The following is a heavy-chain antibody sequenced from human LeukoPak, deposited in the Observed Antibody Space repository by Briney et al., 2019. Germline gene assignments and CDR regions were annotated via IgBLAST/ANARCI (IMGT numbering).Heavy chain of an antibody. CDR2: INPSGGST. V-gene: IGHV1-46*01. D-gene: IGHD2-15*01. CDR3: ARDCSGGSCYSHPWDYYYGMDV. J-gene: IGHJ6*02. Sequence: ASVKVSCKASGYTFTSYYMHWVRQAPGQGLEWMGIINPSGGSTSYAQKFQGRVTMTRDASTSTVHMELSSLRSEDTAVYYCARDCSGGSCYSHPWDYYYGMDVWGQGTTVTVSS. CDR1: GYTFTSYY.